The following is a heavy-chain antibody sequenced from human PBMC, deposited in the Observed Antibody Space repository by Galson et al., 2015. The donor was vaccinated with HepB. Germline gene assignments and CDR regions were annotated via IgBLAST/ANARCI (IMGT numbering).Heavy chain of an antibody. CDR1: GYTFTSYY. J-gene: IGHJ3*02. D-gene: IGHD2-2*01. CDR3: AREMGIVVASPRAFDI. V-gene: IGHV1-46*01. Sequence: SVKVSCKASGYTFTSYYMHWVRQAPGQGLEWMGIINPSGGSTSYAQKFQGRVTMTRDKSTSTVYMELSSLRSEDTAVHYCAREMGIVVASPRAFDIWGQGTMVTVSS. CDR2: INPSGGST.